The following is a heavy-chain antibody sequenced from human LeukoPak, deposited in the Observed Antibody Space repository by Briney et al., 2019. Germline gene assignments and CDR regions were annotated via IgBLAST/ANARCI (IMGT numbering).Heavy chain of an antibody. J-gene: IGHJ4*02. D-gene: IGHD3-22*01. CDR3: ARTRYDSSGYYHSAPFDY. CDR1: GFTFSRCA. V-gene: IGHV3-30-3*01. CDR2: ILYDGSNK. Sequence: GGSLRLSCAASGFTFSRCALHWVRQAPGKGLEWVAVILYDGSNKYYADSVKGRFTISRDNSKNTLYLQMNSLRAEDTAVYYSARTRYDSSGYYHSAPFDYWGQGTLVTVSS.